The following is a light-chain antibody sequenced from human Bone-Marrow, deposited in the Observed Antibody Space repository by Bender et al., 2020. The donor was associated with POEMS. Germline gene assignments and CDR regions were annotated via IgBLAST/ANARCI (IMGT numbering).Light chain of an antibody. Sequence: GTAPKLLIYINNQRPSGVPDRFSGSKSGTSASLAISGLQSEDEADYYCCSYAGSNTWVFGGGTHLTVL. V-gene: IGLV1-44*01. CDR2: INN. CDR3: CSYAGSNTWV. J-gene: IGLJ3*02.